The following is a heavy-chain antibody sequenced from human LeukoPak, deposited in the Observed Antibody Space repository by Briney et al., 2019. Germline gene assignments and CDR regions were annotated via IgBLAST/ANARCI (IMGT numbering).Heavy chain of an antibody. D-gene: IGHD3-10*01. CDR1: GYSFTSYW. CDR3: ARASMVRGVINPGDY. CDR2: IYPGDSGT. Sequence: GESLKISCKGSGYSFTSYWVGWVRQMPGKGLEWMGIIYPGDSGTRYSPSFQGQVTISADKSISTAYLQWSSLKASDTAMYYCARASMVRGVINPGDYWGQGTLVTVSS. V-gene: IGHV5-51*01. J-gene: IGHJ4*02.